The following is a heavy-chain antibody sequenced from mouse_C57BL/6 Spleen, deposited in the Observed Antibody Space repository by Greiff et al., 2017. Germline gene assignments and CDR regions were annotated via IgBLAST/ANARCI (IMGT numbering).Heavy chain of an antibody. V-gene: IGHV1-4*01. CDR3: ARYDGYYAMDY. CDR1: GYTFTSYT. Sequence: VQLQQSGAELARPGASVKMSCKASGYTFTSYTMHWVKQRPGQGLEWIGYINPSSGYTKYNQKVKDKATLTADKSSSTAYMQLSSLTSEDSAVYYCARYDGYYAMDYWGQGTSVTVSS. CDR2: INPSSGYT. J-gene: IGHJ4*01. D-gene: IGHD2-3*01.